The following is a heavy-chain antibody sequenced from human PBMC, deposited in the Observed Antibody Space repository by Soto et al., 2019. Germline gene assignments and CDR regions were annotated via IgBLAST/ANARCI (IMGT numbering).Heavy chain of an antibody. D-gene: IGHD2-15*01. CDR1: GFTFDGYA. CDR3: AKDKGYELPSDGFDF. Sequence: ELQLVESGGGLVQPGRSLRLSCAASGFTFDGYAMHWVRQAPGKGLEWVSGISWKSGGIGYADSVKGRFTSSRDNAKNSLSLQMNSLRVEDTALYYCAKDKGYELPSDGFDFWGQGTMVTVSS. J-gene: IGHJ3*01. CDR2: ISWKSGGI. V-gene: IGHV3-9*01.